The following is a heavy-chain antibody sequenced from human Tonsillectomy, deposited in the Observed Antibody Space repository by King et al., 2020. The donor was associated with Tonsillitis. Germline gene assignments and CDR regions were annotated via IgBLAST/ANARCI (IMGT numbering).Heavy chain of an antibody. D-gene: IGHD3-22*01. V-gene: IGHV4-61*01. Sequence: QLQESGPGLVKPSETLSLTCTVSGGSVSSGSYYWSWIRQPPGKGLGWIGYIYYSGSTNYNPSLKSRVTISVDTSKNQFSLKLSSVTAADTAVYYCARESTYDSSGYIPYYFDYWGQGTLVTVSS. CDR1: GGSVSSGSYY. CDR2: IYYSGST. CDR3: ARESTYDSSGYIPYYFDY. J-gene: IGHJ4*02.